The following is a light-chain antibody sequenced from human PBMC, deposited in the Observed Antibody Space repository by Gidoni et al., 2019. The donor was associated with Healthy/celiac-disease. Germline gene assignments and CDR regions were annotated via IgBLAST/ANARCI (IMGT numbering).Light chain of an antibody. V-gene: IGKV1-39*01. CDR2: AAS. Sequence: DIQMTQSPSSLSASVGDRVTITCRASQSISNYLNWYQQKPGKAPKLLINAASSLQSGVPSRFSGSGSETDFTLTISSLQPEDFATYYCQQSYCAPQTFGQGTKVEIK. CDR3: QQSYCAPQT. J-gene: IGKJ1*01. CDR1: QSISNY.